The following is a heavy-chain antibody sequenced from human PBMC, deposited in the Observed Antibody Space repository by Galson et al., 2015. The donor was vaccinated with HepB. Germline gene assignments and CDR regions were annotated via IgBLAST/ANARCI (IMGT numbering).Heavy chain of an antibody. CDR2: TYYRSKWYT. Sequence: CAISGDSVSSXXXAWNWMRQSPSRGLEWLGRTYYRSKWYTDYAPSVKSRITINPDTSXXQFSXXXXSVTPEDTAVYXXARGSXFDFWGQGILITVSS. CDR3: ARGSXFDF. J-gene: IGHJ4*02. CDR1: GDSVSSXXXA. V-gene: IGHV6-1*01. D-gene: IGHD6-13*01.